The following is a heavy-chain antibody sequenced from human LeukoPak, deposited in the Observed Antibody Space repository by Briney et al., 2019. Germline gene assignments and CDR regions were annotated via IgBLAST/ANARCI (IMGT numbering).Heavy chain of an antibody. CDR3: ARANYYDTSGYSRGAFDI. V-gene: IGHV4-34*12. D-gene: IGHD3-22*01. Sequence: SETLSLTCAVYGGSFSGYYWSWIRQPPGKGLEWIGSIFHSGSTYYNPSLKSRVTISLDTSKNQFSLKLNSVTAADTAVYYCARANYYDTSGYSRGAFDIWGQGTMVTVSS. CDR1: GGSFSGYY. CDR2: IFHSGST. J-gene: IGHJ3*02.